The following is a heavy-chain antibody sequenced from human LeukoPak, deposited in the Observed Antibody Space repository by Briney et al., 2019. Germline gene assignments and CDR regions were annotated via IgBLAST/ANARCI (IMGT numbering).Heavy chain of an antibody. V-gene: IGHV3-21*01. J-gene: IGHJ3*02. D-gene: IGHD2-15*01. Sequence: GGSLRLSCAASGFTFSSKSMAWVRQAPGKGLEWVSAISGNGVDTFYADSVKGRFTISRDNAKNSLYLQMSSLRAEDTAMYYCAREAREKYCSGVSCHADDAFDIWGQGTMVTVSS. CDR1: GFTFSSKS. CDR2: ISGNGVDT. CDR3: AREAREKYCSGVSCHADDAFDI.